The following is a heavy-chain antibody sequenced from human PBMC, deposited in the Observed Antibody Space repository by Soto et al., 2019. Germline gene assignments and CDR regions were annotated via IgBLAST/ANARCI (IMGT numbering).Heavy chain of an antibody. CDR2: INHSGST. Sequence: SETLSLTCAVYGGSFSGYYWSWIRQPPGKGLEWIGEINHSGSTNYNPSLKSRVAISVDTSKNQFSLKLSSVTAADTAVYYCAGRPFWSGYYIKDYWGQGTLVTVSS. CDR3: AGRPFWSGYYIKDY. V-gene: IGHV4-34*01. CDR1: GGSFSGYY. J-gene: IGHJ4*02. D-gene: IGHD3-3*01.